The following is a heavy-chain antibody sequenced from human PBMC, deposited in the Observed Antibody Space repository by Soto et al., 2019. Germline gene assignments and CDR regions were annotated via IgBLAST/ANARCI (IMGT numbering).Heavy chain of an antibody. D-gene: IGHD3-22*01. V-gene: IGHV1-69*13. CDR3: ARGVHYDSSGYYYFY. J-gene: IGHJ4*02. CDR1: GGTFSTYA. Sequence: SVKVSCKASGGTFSTYAIDWVRQAPGQGLEWMGGIIPLFGTAKYAQNFQGRITITADESTNTAYMELRSLRSQDTAVYYCARGVHYDSSGYYYFYWGQGTLVTVSS. CDR2: IIPLFGTA.